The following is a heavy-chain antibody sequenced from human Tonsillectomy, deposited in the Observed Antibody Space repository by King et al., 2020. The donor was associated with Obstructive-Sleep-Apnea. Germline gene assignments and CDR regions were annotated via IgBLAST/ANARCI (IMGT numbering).Heavy chain of an antibody. D-gene: IGHD2-21*02. CDR1: GFTFSSYS. V-gene: IGHV3-21*01. CDR3: ARDHYCGGDCYSEPPEYYFDY. Sequence: VQLVESGGGLVKPGGSLRLSCAASGFTFSSYSMNWVRQAPGKGLEWVSSISSSSSYIYYADSVKGRFTISRDNAKNSLYLQMNSLRAEDTAVYYCARDHYCGGDCYSEPPEYYFDYWGQGTLVTVSS. J-gene: IGHJ4*02. CDR2: ISSSSSYI.